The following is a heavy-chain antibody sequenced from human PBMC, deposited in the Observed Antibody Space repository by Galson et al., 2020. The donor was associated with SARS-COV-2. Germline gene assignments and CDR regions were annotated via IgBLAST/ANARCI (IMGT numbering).Heavy chain of an antibody. CDR3: ATWGSGWFLGLDY. D-gene: IGHD6-19*01. J-gene: IGHJ4*02. CDR1: GCTLTELS. CDR2: FDPEDGET. V-gene: IGHV1-24*01. Sequence: ASVKVSFLVSGCTLTELSMHWVRQAPGKGLEWMGGFDPEDGETIYAQKFQGRVTMTDTSTDTAYMELSRLRSEDTAVDYCATWGSGWFLGLDYWGQGSLVTVSS.